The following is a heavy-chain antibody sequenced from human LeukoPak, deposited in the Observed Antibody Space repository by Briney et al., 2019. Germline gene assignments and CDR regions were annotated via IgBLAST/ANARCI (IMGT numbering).Heavy chain of an antibody. V-gene: IGHV3-64D*06. Sequence: GGSLRLSCSASGFTFSSYTMHWVRQAPGRGLEYVSLISSNGGSTYYADSVKGRFTISRDNSKNTLYLQMSSLRAEDTAVYYCVTQWLGTAWGQGTLVTVSS. J-gene: IGHJ5*02. D-gene: IGHD6-19*01. CDR2: ISSNGGST. CDR1: GFTFSSYT. CDR3: VTQWLGTA.